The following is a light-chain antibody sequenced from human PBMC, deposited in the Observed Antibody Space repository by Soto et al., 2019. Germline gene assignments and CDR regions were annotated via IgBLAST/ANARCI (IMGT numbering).Light chain of an antibody. CDR3: QQRYNWPRT. Sequence: DIVLTQSPATLSLSPGERATLSCRASQSVTNYLVWYQQKPDQAPRLLIHGASNRATGIPARFSGSGSGTDFTLTISSLEPEDFAVYYCQQRYNWPRTFGQGTQVEIK. J-gene: IGKJ1*01. V-gene: IGKV3-11*01. CDR1: QSVTNY. CDR2: GAS.